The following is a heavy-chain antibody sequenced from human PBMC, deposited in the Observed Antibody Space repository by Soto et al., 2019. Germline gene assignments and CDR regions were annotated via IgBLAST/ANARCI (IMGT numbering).Heavy chain of an antibody. CDR2: IGPESGAT. CDR3: GRGRSGQLVVFY. V-gene: IGHV1-2*02. D-gene: IGHD1-26*01. Sequence: ASVNVSCKASGYTFTVHYIHWVRQAPEQGPEWMGEIGPESGATRYAEKFQGRVTMTLDTSITTVYMELKNLSPDDSAVYYCGRGRSGQLVVFYWGQGTPVTVSS. CDR1: GYTFTVHY. J-gene: IGHJ4*02.